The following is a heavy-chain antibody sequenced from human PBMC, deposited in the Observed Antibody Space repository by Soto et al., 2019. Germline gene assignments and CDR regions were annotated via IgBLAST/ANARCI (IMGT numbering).Heavy chain of an antibody. J-gene: IGHJ6*03. CDR2: IYYSGST. Sequence: PSETLSLTCTVSGGSISSYYWSWIRQPPGKGLEWIGYIYYSGSTNYNPSLKSRVTISVDTSKNQFSLKLSSVTAADTAVYYCARIPPDCTNGVCYPYCYYYMDVWGKGTTVTVSS. CDR1: GGSISSYY. V-gene: IGHV4-59*01. D-gene: IGHD2-8*01. CDR3: ARIPPDCTNGVCYPYCYYYMDV.